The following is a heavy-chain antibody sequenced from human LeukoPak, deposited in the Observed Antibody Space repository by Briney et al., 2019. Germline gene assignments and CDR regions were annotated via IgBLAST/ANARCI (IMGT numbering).Heavy chain of an antibody. CDR1: GFTFSNFW. CDR3: AKSAGLLGSDAFDI. CDR2: ISWNSGSI. V-gene: IGHV3-9*01. D-gene: IGHD2-21*02. J-gene: IGHJ3*02. Sequence: GGSLRLSCAASGFTFSNFWMHWVRQAPGKGLEWVSGISWNSGSIGYADSVKGRFTISRDNAKNSLYLQMNSLRAEDTALYYCAKSAGLLGSDAFDIWGQGTMVTVSS.